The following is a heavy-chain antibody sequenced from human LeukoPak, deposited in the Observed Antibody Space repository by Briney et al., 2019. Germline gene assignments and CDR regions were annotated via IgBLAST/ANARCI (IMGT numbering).Heavy chain of an antibody. CDR1: GGSISSSSYY. CDR2: VYYSGST. D-gene: IGHD6-19*01. Sequence: SETLSLTCTVSGGSISSSSYYWGWIRQPPGKGLEWIGSVYYSGSTYYNPSLKSRVTISIDTSKNQFSLKLSSVTAADTAVYYCARRILGGRGWTFDYWGQGTLVTVSS. V-gene: IGHV4-39*01. CDR3: ARRILGGRGWTFDY. J-gene: IGHJ4*02.